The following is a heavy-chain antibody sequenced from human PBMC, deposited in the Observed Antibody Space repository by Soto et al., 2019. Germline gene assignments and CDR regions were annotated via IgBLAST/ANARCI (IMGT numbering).Heavy chain of an antibody. Sequence: GGSLRLSCAASGFTFDDYAMHWVRQAPGKGLEWVSGISWNSGSIGYADSVKGRFTISRDNAKNSLYLQMNSLRAEDTALYYCAKGLTDRAYLNAFDIWGQGTMVTVSS. CDR3: AKGLTDRAYLNAFDI. CDR2: ISWNSGSI. V-gene: IGHV3-9*01. CDR1: GFTFDDYA. D-gene: IGHD2-21*01. J-gene: IGHJ3*02.